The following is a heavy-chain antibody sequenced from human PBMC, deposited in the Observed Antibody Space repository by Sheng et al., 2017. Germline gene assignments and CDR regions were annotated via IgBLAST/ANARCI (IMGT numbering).Heavy chain of an antibody. Sequence: EVQLLESGGGLVQPGGSRRLSCAASGFTFSSYGMTWVRQAPGKGLEWVSSISGSGGYTQYADSVKGRFTISRDNSKNTLHLQMNSLRAEDTAVYYCARGIGGSYDFWDQGTLVIV. CDR1: GFTFSSYG. J-gene: IGHJ4*02. V-gene: IGHV3-23*01. CDR2: ISGSGGYT. D-gene: IGHD1-26*01. CDR3: ARGIGGSYDF.